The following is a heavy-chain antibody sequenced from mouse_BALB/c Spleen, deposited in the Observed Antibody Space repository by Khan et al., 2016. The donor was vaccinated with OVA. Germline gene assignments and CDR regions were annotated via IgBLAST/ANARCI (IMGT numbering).Heavy chain of an antibody. CDR1: GFSLTDYG. V-gene: IGHV2-6-7*01. CDR3: ARELRLGGFAY. CDR2: IWGDGST. J-gene: IGHJ3*01. Sequence: VQLKESGPGLVAPSQSLSITCTVSGFSLTDYGINWIRQPPGKGLEWLGMIWGDGSTDYNSALKSRLSISKDNSKSQVFLKMNSLQTEDTARFYCARELRLGGFAYWGQGTLVTVSA. D-gene: IGHD1-2*01.